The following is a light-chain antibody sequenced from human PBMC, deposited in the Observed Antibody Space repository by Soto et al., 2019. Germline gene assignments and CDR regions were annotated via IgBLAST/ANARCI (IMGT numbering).Light chain of an antibody. Sequence: QAVVTQPPSVSGAPGQRVTISCTGSSSNIGAGFDVHWYQHLPGTAPKFLIFGNTDRPSGVPDRFSGSKSGTSASLAITGLQAEDEADYYCQSYDSSLSAVVFGGGTKVTVL. V-gene: IGLV1-40*01. CDR3: QSYDSSLSAVV. J-gene: IGLJ2*01. CDR2: GNT. CDR1: SSNIGAGFD.